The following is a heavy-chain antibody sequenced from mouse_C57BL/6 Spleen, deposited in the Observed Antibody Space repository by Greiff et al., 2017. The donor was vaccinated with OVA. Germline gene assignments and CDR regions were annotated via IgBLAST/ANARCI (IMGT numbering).Heavy chain of an antibody. CDR1: GYTFTSYW. J-gene: IGHJ4*01. CDR2: IDPSDSYT. V-gene: IGHV1-69*01. Sequence: QVQLQQPGAELVMPGASVKLSCKASGYTFTSYWMHWVKQRPGQGLEWIGEIDPSDSYTNYNQKFKGKSTLTVDKSSSTAYMQLSSLTSEDSAVYYCARELDWEGAMDYWGQGTSVTVSS. D-gene: IGHD4-1*01. CDR3: ARELDWEGAMDY.